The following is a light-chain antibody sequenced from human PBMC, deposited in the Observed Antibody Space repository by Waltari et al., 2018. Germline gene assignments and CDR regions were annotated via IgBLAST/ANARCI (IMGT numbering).Light chain of an antibody. V-gene: IGLV2-23*01. CDR2: DDN. CDR1: SSDVGNYNL. Sequence: QSALTQHASVSGSPGQSITISCTGPSSDVGNYNLFSWYQQYPGKAPKVMIYDDNRRPSGVSDRFSGSKSGNTASLTISGVQAEDEADYYCCSYAGSYTWVFGGGTKLTVL. J-gene: IGLJ3*02. CDR3: CSYAGSYTWV.